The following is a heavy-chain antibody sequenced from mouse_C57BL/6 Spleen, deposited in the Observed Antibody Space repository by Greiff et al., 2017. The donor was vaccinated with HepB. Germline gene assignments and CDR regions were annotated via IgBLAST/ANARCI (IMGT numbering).Heavy chain of an antibody. J-gene: IGHJ2*01. V-gene: IGHV5-6*01. CDR3: ARSDYSNSLDY. Sequence: EVQLVESGGDLVKPGGSLKLSCAASGFTFSSYGMSWVRQTPDKRLEWVATISSGGSYTYYPDSVKGRFTISRDNAKNTLYLQMSSLKSEDTAMYYCARSDYSNSLDYWGQGTTLTVSS. CDR1: GFTFSSYG. D-gene: IGHD2-12*01. CDR2: ISSGGSYT.